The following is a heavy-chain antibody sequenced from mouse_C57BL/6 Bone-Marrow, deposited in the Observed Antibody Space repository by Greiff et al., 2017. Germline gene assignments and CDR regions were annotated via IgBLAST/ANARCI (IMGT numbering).Heavy chain of an antibody. CDR3: AQAWFAY. V-gene: IGHV14-3*01. J-gene: IGHJ3*01. Sequence: EVQLQESVAELVRPGASVKLSCTASGFNIKNPYMHWVKQRPEQGLEWIGRLDPANGNTKYAPKFPGKATLTAATSSNTASLPLSSLTSEDTAISYLAQAWFAYWGQGTRVTVAA. CDR1: GFNIKNPY. CDR2: LDPANGNT.